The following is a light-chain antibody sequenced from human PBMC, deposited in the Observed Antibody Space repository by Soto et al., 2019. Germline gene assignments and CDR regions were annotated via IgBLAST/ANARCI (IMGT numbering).Light chain of an antibody. CDR2: EVR. V-gene: IGLV2-14*01. Sequence: QSALTQPASVSGSAGQSITISCSGTMRDVGAYNLVSWYQQHPGTAPKLIIYEVRNRPSGISSRFSGSRSGNTASLTISGLQSEDEGDYYCSADTARSTLVFGGGNKLTVL. J-gene: IGLJ3*02. CDR3: SADTARSTLV. CDR1: MRDVGAYNL.